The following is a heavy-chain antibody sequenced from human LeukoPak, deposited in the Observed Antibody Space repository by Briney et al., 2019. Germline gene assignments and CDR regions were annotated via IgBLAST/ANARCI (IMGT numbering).Heavy chain of an antibody. J-gene: IGHJ3*02. Sequence: PGGSLRLSCAASGFTFSDYYMNWIRQAPGKGLEWVSYISTSGSTIYYADSVKGRFTISRDNAKNSLYLQMNSLRAEDTAVYYCARDRTGTSEDDAFDIWGQGTMVTVSS. CDR3: ARDRTGTSEDDAFDI. V-gene: IGHV3-11*01. CDR1: GFTFSDYY. D-gene: IGHD1-1*01. CDR2: ISTSGSTI.